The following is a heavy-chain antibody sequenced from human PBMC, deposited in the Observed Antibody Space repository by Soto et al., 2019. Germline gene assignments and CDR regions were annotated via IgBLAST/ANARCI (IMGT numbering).Heavy chain of an antibody. Sequence: QVQLQESGPGLVKPSETLSLICTVSGDPITSYFWTWLRQPAGKGLEWIGHLFPGGPTSHNSSLKSRVSMSIDTSKNQFSLTLTSVTAADTAVYYCARTLSGFTYGSRQFYFDYWGQGTLVTVSS. J-gene: IGHJ4*02. CDR1: GDPITSYF. D-gene: IGHD3-10*01. V-gene: IGHV4-4*07. CDR2: LFPGGPT. CDR3: ARTLSGFTYGSRQFYFDY.